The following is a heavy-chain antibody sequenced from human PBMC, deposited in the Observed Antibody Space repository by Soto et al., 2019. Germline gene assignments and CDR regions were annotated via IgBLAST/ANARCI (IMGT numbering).Heavy chain of an antibody. CDR1: GYTFSRHW. CDR2: INSNDGAT. Sequence: QVRLVQSGAVVKKPGASVKVSCKASGYTFSRHWMHWVRQAPGQGLEWMGIINSNDGATAYAQRFQGRVTLTRDTSTSTVYMELSSLRSEDTAVYYCARDLSRGSGKYSSWFDPWSQGTLVTVSS. J-gene: IGHJ5*02. D-gene: IGHD3-10*01. CDR3: ARDLSRGSGKYSSWFDP. V-gene: IGHV1-46*01.